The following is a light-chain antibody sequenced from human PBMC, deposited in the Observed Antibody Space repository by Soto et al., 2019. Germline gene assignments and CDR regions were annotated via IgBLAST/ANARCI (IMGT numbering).Light chain of an antibody. V-gene: IGKV1-5*01. J-gene: IGKJ1*01. CDR1: QSVDRY. CDR2: DAS. CDR3: QQYKDYTCT. Sequence: DIQMTQSPSTLSASVGDRVSITCRASQSVDRYLAWYQQKPGKAPHLLIYDASSLESGVPSRFSGSGSGTEFTLTISSLQPDDFTTFYCQQYKDYTCTFGQGTKVEV.